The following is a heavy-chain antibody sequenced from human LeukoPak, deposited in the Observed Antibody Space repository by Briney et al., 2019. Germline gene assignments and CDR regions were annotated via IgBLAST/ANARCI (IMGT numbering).Heavy chain of an antibody. V-gene: IGHV4-59*01. CDR2: IYYSGST. CDR3: GRGGRSDNWFDP. Sequence: PSETLSLTCTVSGGSISSYYWSWIRQPPGKGLEWIGYIYYSGSTNYNPSLKSRVTISVDTSKNQFSLKLSSVTAADTAVYYCGRGGRSDNWFDPWGQGTLVTVSS. CDR1: GGSISSYY. J-gene: IGHJ5*02.